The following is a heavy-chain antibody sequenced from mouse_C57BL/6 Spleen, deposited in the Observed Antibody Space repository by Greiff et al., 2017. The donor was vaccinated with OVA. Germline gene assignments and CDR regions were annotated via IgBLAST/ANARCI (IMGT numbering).Heavy chain of an antibody. Sequence: VKLMESGPGLVAPSQSLSITCTVSGFSLTSYGVDWVRQPPGKGLEWLGVIWGGGSTTYNSALMSRLSISKDNSKSQVFLKMNSPQTDETTMYYCAKHDYYGSSYAMDYWGQGTSVTVSS. CDR2: IWGGGST. V-gene: IGHV2-9*01. J-gene: IGHJ4*01. D-gene: IGHD1-1*01. CDR1: GFSLTSYG. CDR3: AKHDYYGSSYAMDY.